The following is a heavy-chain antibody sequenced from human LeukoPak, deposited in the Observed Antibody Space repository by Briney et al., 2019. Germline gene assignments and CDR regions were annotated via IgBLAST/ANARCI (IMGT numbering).Heavy chain of an antibody. CDR2: ISYDGSNK. V-gene: IGHV3-30*07. CDR1: GFTFSSYA. Sequence: GGSLRLSCAASGFTFSSYAMHWVRQAPGKGLEWVAVISYDGSNKYYADSVKGRFTVSRDNAKNSLYLQMNSLRAEDTAVYYCARLTRYAGDPWGQGTLVIVSS. CDR3: ARLTRYAGDP. J-gene: IGHJ5*02. D-gene: IGHD3-9*01.